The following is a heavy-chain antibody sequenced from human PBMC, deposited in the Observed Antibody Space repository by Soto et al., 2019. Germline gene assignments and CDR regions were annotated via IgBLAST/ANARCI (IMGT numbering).Heavy chain of an antibody. V-gene: IGHV4-34*01. Sequence: QVQLQQWGAGLLKPSETLSLTCAVYGGSFSGYYWTWIRQPPGTGLEWIGEINHSGSTNYNPSLKXPVTISVDTSKNPFSLKLTSVTAADTAVYYCARDKITGLFDYWGQGTLVTVSS. CDR3: ARDKITGLFDY. CDR1: GGSFSGYY. J-gene: IGHJ4*02. D-gene: IGHD2-8*02. CDR2: INHSGST.